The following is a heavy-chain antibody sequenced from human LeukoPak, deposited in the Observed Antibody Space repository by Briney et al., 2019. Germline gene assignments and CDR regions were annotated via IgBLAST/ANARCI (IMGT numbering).Heavy chain of an antibody. CDR1: GFTFSNFG. CDR3: AELGITMIGGV. Sequence: GGSLRLSCAASGFTFSNFGMHWVRQAPGKGLEWVSYISSSGSTIYYADSVKGRFTISRDNAKNSLYLQMNSLRAEDTAVYYCAELGITMIGGVWGKGTTVTISS. CDR2: ISSSGSTI. J-gene: IGHJ6*04. D-gene: IGHD3-10*02. V-gene: IGHV3-48*04.